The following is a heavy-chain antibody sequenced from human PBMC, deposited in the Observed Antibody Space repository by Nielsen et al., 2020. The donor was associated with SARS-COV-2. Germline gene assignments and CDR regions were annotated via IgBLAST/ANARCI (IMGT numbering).Heavy chain of an antibody. CDR2: IHYSGST. J-gene: IGHJ4*02. CDR3: ARIAPPKGLGFDY. V-gene: IGHV4-59*05. CDR1: GFTFSTYD. Sequence: ESLKISCAASGFTFSTYDMNWVRQAPGKGLDWIGAIHYSGSTYYNPSLESRVTISVDTSKNQFSLRLNSVTAADTAVYYCARIAPPKGLGFDYWGQGTQVTVSS. D-gene: IGHD2/OR15-2a*01.